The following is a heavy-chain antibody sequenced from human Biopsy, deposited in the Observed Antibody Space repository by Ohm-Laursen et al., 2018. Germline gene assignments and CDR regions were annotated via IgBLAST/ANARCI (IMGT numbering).Heavy chain of an antibody. D-gene: IGHD3-3*01. V-gene: IGHV4-39*01. Sequence: PGTLSLTCSVSGGSISSRNHYWGWLRQPPGKGLEWIGHVYYSGSTFYNSSLESRITVSVDTSKNQFHLLLTSMSASDTAVYYFARHSLDDFWSGAHYYFDYWGLGTLVTVSS. CDR3: ARHSLDDFWSGAHYYFDY. CDR2: VYYSGST. J-gene: IGHJ4*02. CDR1: GGSISSRNHY.